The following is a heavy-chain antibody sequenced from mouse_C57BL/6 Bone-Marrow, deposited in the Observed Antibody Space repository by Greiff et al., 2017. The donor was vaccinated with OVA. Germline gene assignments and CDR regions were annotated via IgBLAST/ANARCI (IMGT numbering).Heavy chain of an antibody. J-gene: IGHJ3*01. V-gene: IGHV1-69*01. Sequence: VQLQQPGAELVMPGASVKLSCKASGYTFTSYWMHWVKQRPGQGLEWIGEIDPSDSYTNYNQKFKGKSTLTVDKSSSTAYMQLSSLTSEDSAVYYCARWSSGCFAYWGQGTLVTVSA. D-gene: IGHD3-2*02. CDR3: ARWSSGCFAY. CDR2: IDPSDSYT. CDR1: GYTFTSYW.